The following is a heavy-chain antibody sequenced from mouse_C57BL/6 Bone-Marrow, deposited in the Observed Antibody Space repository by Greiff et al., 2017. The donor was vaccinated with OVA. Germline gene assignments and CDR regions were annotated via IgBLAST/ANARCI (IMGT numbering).Heavy chain of an antibody. J-gene: IGHJ1*03. V-gene: IGHV6-6*01. CDR3: TGTDPYWYFDV. CDR1: GFTFSDAW. CDR2: IRNKANNHAT. Sequence: VQLKQSGGGLVQPGGSMKLSCAASGFTFSDAWMDWVRQSPEKGLEWVAEIRNKANNHATYYAESVKGRFTISRDDSKSSVYLQMNSLRAEDTGIYYCTGTDPYWYFDVWGTGTTVTVSS. D-gene: IGHD4-1*01.